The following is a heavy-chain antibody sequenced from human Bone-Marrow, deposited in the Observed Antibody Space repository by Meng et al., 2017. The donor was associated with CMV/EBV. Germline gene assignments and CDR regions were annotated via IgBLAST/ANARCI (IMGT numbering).Heavy chain of an antibody. V-gene: IGHV1-69*10. CDR1: GGTFSSYA. J-gene: IGHJ3*02. Sequence: SVKVSCKASGGTFSSYAISWVRQAPGQGLEWMGGIIPILGIANYAQKFQGRVTITADKSTSTAYMELSSLRSEDTAVYYCASGDFEGGHDAFDIWGQGTMVTVSS. CDR2: IIPILGIA. CDR3: ASGDFEGGHDAFDI. D-gene: IGHD2-21*02.